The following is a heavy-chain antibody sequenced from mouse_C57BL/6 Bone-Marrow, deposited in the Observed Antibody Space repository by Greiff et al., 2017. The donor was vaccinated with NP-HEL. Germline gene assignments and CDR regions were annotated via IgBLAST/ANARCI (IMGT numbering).Heavy chain of an antibody. CDR2: INPNNGGT. Sequence: EVQLQQSGPELVKPGASVKISCKASGYTFTDYYMNWVKQSHGKSLEWIGDINPNNGGTSYNQKFKGKATLTVDKSSSPAYMELRSLTSEDSAVYYYARGDGNPYYFDYWGQGTTLTVSS. V-gene: IGHV1-26*01. D-gene: IGHD2-1*01. J-gene: IGHJ2*01. CDR1: GYTFTDYY. CDR3: ARGDGNPYYFDY.